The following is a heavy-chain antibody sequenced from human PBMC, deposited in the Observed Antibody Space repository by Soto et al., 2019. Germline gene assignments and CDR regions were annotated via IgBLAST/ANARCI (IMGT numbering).Heavy chain of an antibody. V-gene: IGHV1-8*01. D-gene: IGHD3-10*01. CDR2: MNPNSGNT. CDR1: GYTFTSYD. Sequence: ASVKVSCKASGYTFTSYDINLVRQATGQGLEWMGWMNPNSGNTGYAQKFQGRVTMTRNTSISTAYMELSSLRSEDTAVYYCARGGEGWFGEFGIDAFDIWVQGTMVTVSS. CDR3: ARGGEGWFGEFGIDAFDI. J-gene: IGHJ3*02.